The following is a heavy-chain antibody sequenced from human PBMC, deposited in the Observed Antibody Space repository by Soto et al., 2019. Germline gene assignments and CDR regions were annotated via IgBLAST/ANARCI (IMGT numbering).Heavy chain of an antibody. J-gene: IGHJ6*02. CDR1: GYSFTSYW. CDR3: ARRRLIRYSYAKRPYYGMDV. CDR2: IDPSDSYT. Sequence: GESLKISCKGSGYSFTSYWNSWVRQMPGKGLEWMGRIDPSDSYTNYSPSFQGHVTISADKSISTAYLQWSSLKASDTAMYYCARRRLIRYSYAKRPYYGMDVWGQGTTVTVSS. D-gene: IGHD5-18*01. V-gene: IGHV5-10-1*01.